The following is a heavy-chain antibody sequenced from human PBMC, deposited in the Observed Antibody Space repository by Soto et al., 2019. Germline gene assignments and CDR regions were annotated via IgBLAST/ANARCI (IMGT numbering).Heavy chain of an antibody. CDR3: ARSVSTISGDVLNY. CDR2: IKQDGNER. CDR1: GFTFSTYW. D-gene: IGHD5-12*01. V-gene: IGHV3-7*01. Sequence: EVQLVESGGGLVQPGGSLRLSCAASGFTFSTYWMTWVRQAPRKGLEWVANIKQDGNERYYVDSVKGRFTISRDNAKNSLYLQMNSLRPEDTAVYFCARSVSTISGDVLNYWGQGTLVTVSS. J-gene: IGHJ4*02.